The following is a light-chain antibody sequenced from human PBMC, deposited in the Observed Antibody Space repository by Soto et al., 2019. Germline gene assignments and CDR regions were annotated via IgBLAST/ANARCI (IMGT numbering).Light chain of an antibody. CDR1: NIGSKR. Sequence: SYELTQPPSVSVDPEKTAGLTCGGDNIGSKRIHWYRQKPGQAPVLVIYYDSDRPSGLPERFSGSNSGNTATLTINRVEAGDEADYYCQVWDITTDHYVFGTGTKVTVL. CDR2: YDS. CDR3: QVWDITTDHYV. J-gene: IGLJ1*01. V-gene: IGLV3-21*04.